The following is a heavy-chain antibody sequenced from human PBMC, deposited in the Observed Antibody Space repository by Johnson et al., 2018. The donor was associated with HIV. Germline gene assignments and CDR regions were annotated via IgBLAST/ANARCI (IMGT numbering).Heavy chain of an antibody. CDR1: GFIFSDSW. J-gene: IGHJ3*02. V-gene: IGHV3-74*01. CDR3: ARGGYSSGWIYAFDI. Sequence: VQLVESGGGLVQPGGSLRLSCAASGFIFSDSWMHWVRQAPGKGLVWVSRINKDGSATSYADSVKGRFTISRDNAKNTMYLQMNSLRAEDTAVYYCARGGYSSGWIYAFDIWGQGTMVTVSS. CDR2: INKDGSAT. D-gene: IGHD6-19*01.